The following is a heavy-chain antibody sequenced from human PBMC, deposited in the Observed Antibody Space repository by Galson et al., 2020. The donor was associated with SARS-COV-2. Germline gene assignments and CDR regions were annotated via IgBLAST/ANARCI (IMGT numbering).Heavy chain of an antibody. V-gene: IGHV3-30-3*01. Sequence: GGSLRLSCAASAFTFSSYAMHWVRQAPGKGLEWVALISFAGNNTFYADSVKGRFTISRDNSKTTLYLEMNSLRAEDTAVYYCAERGGLPTVRDNWFDPWGQGTLVTVSS. CDR1: AFTFSSYA. CDR3: AERGGLPTVRDNWFDP. J-gene: IGHJ5*02. CDR2: ISFAGNNT. D-gene: IGHD2-2*01.